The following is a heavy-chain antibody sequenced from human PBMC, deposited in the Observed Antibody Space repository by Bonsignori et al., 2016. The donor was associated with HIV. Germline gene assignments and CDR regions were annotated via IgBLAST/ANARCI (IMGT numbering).Heavy chain of an antibody. Sequence: GGSLRLSCAASGFTFSSYWMSWVRQAPGKGLEWVANIKQDGSEKYYVDSVKGRFTISRDNAKNSLYLQMNSLRAEDTAVYYCARDGVAYCGGDCYSDYWGQGTLVTVSS. CDR3: ARDGVAYCGGDCYSDY. J-gene: IGHJ4*02. CDR1: GFTFSSYW. D-gene: IGHD2-21*01. V-gene: IGHV3-7*01. CDR2: IKQDGSEK.